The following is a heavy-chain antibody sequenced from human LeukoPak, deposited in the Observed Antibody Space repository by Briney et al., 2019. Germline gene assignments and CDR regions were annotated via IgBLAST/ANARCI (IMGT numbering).Heavy chain of an antibody. J-gene: IGHJ3*02. CDR2: IRSKAYGGTT. D-gene: IGHD1-26*01. CDR1: GFTFGDYA. CDR3: TRGAGATGDDAFDI. Sequence: GGSLRLSCTASGFTFGDYAMSWVRQAPGKGLEGVGFIRSKAYGGTTEYAASVKGRFTISRDDSKSIAYLQMNSLKTEDTAVYYCTRGAGATGDDAFDIWGQGTMVTVSS. V-gene: IGHV3-49*04.